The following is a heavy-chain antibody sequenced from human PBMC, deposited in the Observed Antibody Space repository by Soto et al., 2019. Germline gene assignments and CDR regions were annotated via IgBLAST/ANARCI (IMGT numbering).Heavy chain of an antibody. J-gene: IGHJ5*01. CDR2: ISAYNGNT. V-gene: IGHV1-18*04. CDR1: GYTFTTYS. CDR3: ARLSIDGYYYWFDF. D-gene: IGHD3-22*01. Sequence: ASVKVSCKSSGYTFTTYSMGWVRQAPGQRLEWIGWISAYNGNTNYAQKLQGRVTMTTDTSTSTAYMELRSSVSAADTAVYYCARLSIDGYYYWFDFWGQGTLVTVSS.